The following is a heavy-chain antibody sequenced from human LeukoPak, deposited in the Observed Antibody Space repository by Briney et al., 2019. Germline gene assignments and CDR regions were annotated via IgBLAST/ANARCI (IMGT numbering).Heavy chain of an antibody. D-gene: IGHD3-10*01. V-gene: IGHV4-34*01. CDR3: ARTYNMVRGVISPIDY. CDR1: GGSFSGYY. Sequence: SEILSLTCAVYGGSFSGYYWSWIRQPPGKGLEWIGEINHSGSTNYNPSLKSRVTISVDTSKNQFSLKLSSVTAADTAVYYCARTYNMVRGVISPIDYWGQGTLVTVSS. CDR2: INHSGST. J-gene: IGHJ4*02.